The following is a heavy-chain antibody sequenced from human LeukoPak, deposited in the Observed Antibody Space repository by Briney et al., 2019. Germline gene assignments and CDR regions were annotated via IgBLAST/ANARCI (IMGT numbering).Heavy chain of an antibody. V-gene: IGHV3-21*01. CDR1: GFTFSTYN. CDR3: ARWATVTGILDY. J-gene: IGHJ4*02. CDR2: IGSSSSDI. D-gene: IGHD2-21*02. Sequence: GGSLRLSCAASGFTFSTYNMNWVRQAPGKGLEWVSSIGSSSSDIYYAGSVKGRFTISRDSAKNSVYLQMNSLRAEDTAVYYCARWATVTGILDYWGQGTLVTVSS.